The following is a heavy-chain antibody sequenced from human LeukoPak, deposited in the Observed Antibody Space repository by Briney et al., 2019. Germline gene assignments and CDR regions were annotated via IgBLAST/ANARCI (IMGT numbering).Heavy chain of an antibody. Sequence: SETLSLTCTVSGGSISSGSYYWSWIRQPAGKGLEWIGRIYTSGSTNYNPSLKSRVTISVDTSKNQFSLKLSSVTAADTAVYYCARDRGPAAAIFGHWGQGTLVTVSS. CDR3: ARDRGPAAAIFGH. CDR2: IYTSGST. CDR1: GGSISSGSYY. J-gene: IGHJ4*02. D-gene: IGHD2-2*01. V-gene: IGHV4-61*02.